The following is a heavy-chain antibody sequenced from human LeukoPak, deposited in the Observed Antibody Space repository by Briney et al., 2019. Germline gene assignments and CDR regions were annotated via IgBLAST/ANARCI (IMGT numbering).Heavy chain of an antibody. V-gene: IGHV4-38-2*02. D-gene: IGHD3-3*01. J-gene: IGHJ4*02. CDR2: IYHSGST. CDR1: GYSISSGYY. CDR3: ARSEKGITIFGVVIITMFDY. Sequence: PSETLSLTCTVSGYSISSGYYWGWIRQPPGKGLEWIGSIYHSGSTYYNPSLKSRVTISVDTSKNQFSLKLSSVTAADTAVYYCARSEKGITIFGVVIITMFDYWGQGTLVTVSS.